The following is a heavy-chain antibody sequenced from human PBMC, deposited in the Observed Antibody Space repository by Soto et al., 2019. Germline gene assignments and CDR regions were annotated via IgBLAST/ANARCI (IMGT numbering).Heavy chain of an antibody. D-gene: IGHD6-13*01. CDR2: ISSSGSTI. V-gene: IGHV3-11*01. J-gene: IGHJ4*02. CDR3: ARTALSGSSWFLIFDY. CDR1: GFTFSDYY. Sequence: QVQLVESGGGLVKPGGSLRLSCAASGFTFSDYYMSWIRQAPGKGLEWVSYISSSGSTIYYADSVKGRFTISRDNAKNSQYLQMNSLRAEDTAVYYCARTALSGSSWFLIFDYWGQGTLVTVSS.